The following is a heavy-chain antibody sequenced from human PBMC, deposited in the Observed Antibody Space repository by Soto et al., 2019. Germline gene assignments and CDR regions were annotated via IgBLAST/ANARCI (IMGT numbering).Heavy chain of an antibody. CDR1: GGSINTDHYY. D-gene: IGHD3-10*01. J-gene: IGHJ4*02. V-gene: IGHV4-30-4*08. CDR3: ARHWITMVRGVCHFDY. CDR2: IYYSGST. Sequence: SETLSLTCTVSGGSINTDHYYWDWIRQPPGKGLEWIGYIYYSGSTYYNPSLKSRVTISVDTSNNQFSLQLISVTAADTAVYYCARHWITMVRGVCHFDYWGQGTLVTVSS.